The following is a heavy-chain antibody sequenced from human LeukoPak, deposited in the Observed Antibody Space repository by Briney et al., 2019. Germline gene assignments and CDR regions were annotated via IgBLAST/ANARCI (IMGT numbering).Heavy chain of an antibody. CDR1: GFTFSTYS. D-gene: IGHD3-3*01. CDR2: ISGTSHLI. J-gene: IGHJ4*02. CDR3: VRDQFFSFDY. V-gene: IGHV3-48*02. Sequence: GGSLRLSCAASGFTFSTYSINWVRQAPGKGLEWVSYISGTSHLIYYADSVKGRITISRDNAKNSLYLQMSSLRDGDTAVYYCVRDQFFSFDYWGQGTLVTVSS.